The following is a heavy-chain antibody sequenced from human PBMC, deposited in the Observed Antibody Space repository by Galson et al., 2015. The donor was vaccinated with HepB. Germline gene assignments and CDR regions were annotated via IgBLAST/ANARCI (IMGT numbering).Heavy chain of an antibody. CDR2: ISYDGSNK. V-gene: IGHV3-30*03. D-gene: IGHD2-8*01. Sequence: SLRLSCAASGFTFSSYGMHWVRQAPGKGLEWVAVISYDGSNKYYADSVKGRFTISRDNAKNSLYLQMNSLRAEDTAVYYCASGGCTNGVCYTDWFDPWGQGTLVTVSS. CDR1: GFTFSSYG. CDR3: ASGGCTNGVCYTDWFDP. J-gene: IGHJ5*02.